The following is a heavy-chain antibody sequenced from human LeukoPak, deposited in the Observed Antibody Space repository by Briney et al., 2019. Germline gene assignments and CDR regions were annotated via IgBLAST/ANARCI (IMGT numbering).Heavy chain of an antibody. Sequence: GGSLRLSCSASGFTFSGHFMHWVRQAPGKGLEYVSSISINGDKTYYAESVKGRFTISRDNSKNTLYLQMNSLRAEDTAVYYCARVDFWSGYYMNYYYYGMDVWGQGTTVTVSS. CDR1: GFTFSGHF. J-gene: IGHJ6*02. CDR3: ARVDFWSGYYMNYYYYGMDV. V-gene: IGHV3-64*04. D-gene: IGHD3-3*01. CDR2: ISINGDKT.